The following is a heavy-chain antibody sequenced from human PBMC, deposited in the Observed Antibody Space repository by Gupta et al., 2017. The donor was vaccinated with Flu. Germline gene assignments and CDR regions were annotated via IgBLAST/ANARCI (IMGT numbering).Heavy chain of an antibody. J-gene: IGHJ4*02. CDR2: MNPNSGNT. D-gene: IGHD2-21*02. CDR3: ARGLRDPRHRLDY. CDR1: GYTFTSYD. V-gene: IGHV1-8*01. Sequence: QVQVVQSGAEVKKPGASVKVSCKASGYTFTSYDITWVRQATGQGLEWMGWMNPNSGNTGYAQKFQGRVTMTRNTSIGTAYMELSSLRSEDTAVYYCARGLRDPRHRLDYWGQGTLVTVSS.